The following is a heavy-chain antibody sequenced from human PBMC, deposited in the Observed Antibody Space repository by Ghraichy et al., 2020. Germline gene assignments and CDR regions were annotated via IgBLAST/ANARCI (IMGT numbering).Heavy chain of an antibody. CDR2: IYYSGST. CDR1: GGSISTYY. V-gene: IGHV4-59*01. CDR3: ARERGYTWGTYYYYGVDV. D-gene: IGHD5-18*01. Sequence: LSLTCSVSGGSISTYYWSWIRQPPGKGLEWIGYIYYSGSTDYNPSLKSRLTISIDTSKNQFSLNLNSVTAADTAIYYCARERGYTWGTYYYYGVDVWGQGTTVTVSS. J-gene: IGHJ6*02.